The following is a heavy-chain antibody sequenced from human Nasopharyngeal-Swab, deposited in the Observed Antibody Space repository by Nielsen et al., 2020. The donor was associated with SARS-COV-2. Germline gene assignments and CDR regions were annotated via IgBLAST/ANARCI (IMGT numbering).Heavy chain of an antibody. CDR2: ISRDGRSI. D-gene: IGHD1-26*01. Sequence: GGSLRLSCAASGFTFSSYAMHWVRQAPGKGLEHVSGISRDGRSIFFADSVRDRFTISRDNSKNTLYLQMGGLRAEDMAVYYCARAPYSGSYYGFDYWGQGTLVTVSS. J-gene: IGHJ4*02. CDR3: ARAPYSGSYYGFDY. V-gene: IGHV3-64*02. CDR1: GFTFSSYA.